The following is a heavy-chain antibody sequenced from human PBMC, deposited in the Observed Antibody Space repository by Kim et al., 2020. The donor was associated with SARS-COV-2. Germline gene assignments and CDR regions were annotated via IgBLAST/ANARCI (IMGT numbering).Heavy chain of an antibody. Sequence: SETLSLTCTVSGGSISSYYWSWIRQPPGKGLEWIGYIYYSGSTNYNPSLKSRVTISVDTSKNQFSLKLSSVTAADTAVYYCARHVLLWFGESFAGAFDIWGQGTMVTVSS. CDR3: ARHVLLWFGESFAGAFDI. D-gene: IGHD3-10*01. V-gene: IGHV4-59*08. CDR1: GGSISSYY. CDR2: IYYSGST. J-gene: IGHJ3*02.